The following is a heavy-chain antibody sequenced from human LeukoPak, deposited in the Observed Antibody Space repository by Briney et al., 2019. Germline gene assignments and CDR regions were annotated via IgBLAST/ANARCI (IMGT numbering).Heavy chain of an antibody. V-gene: IGHV3-21*01. J-gene: IGHJ6*03. D-gene: IGHD3-10*01. CDR2: VSSSSSSI. CDR3: ARVEEDITMIRGVIPKYDHYYYMDV. Sequence: KPGGSLRLSCAASGFTFSDYSMNWVRQAPGKGLEWVSFVSSSSSSIYYADSVKGRLTISRDNARNSLYLQMNRLRAEDTAVYYCARVEEDITMIRGVIPKYDHYYYMDVWGKGTTVTISS. CDR1: GFTFSDYS.